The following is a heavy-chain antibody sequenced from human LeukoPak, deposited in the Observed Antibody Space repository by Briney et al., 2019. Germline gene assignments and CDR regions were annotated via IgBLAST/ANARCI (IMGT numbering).Heavy chain of an antibody. Sequence: SEILSLTCTVSGYSLSSGYYWGWIRQPPGKGLEWIGSISHSGNTYYNPSLKSRVTISVDTSKNQFSLKLTSVTAADTAVYYCARVTTNYFDSWGQGTLVTVSS. V-gene: IGHV4-38-2*02. J-gene: IGHJ4*02. CDR2: ISHSGNT. CDR3: ARVTTNYFDS. CDR1: GYSLSSGYY. D-gene: IGHD4-11*01.